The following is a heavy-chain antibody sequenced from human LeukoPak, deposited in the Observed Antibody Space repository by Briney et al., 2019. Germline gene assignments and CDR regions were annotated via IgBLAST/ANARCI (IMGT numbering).Heavy chain of an antibody. CDR1: GYTFTGYY. J-gene: IGHJ5*02. V-gene: IGHV1-18*04. Sequence: ASVKVSCKASGYTFTGYYMHWVRQAPGQGLEWMGWISAYNGNTNYAQKLQGRVTMTTDTSTSTAYMELRSLRSDDTAVYYCARGGSGSYYWGFDPWGQGTLVTVSS. D-gene: IGHD1-26*01. CDR2: ISAYNGNT. CDR3: ARGGSGSYYWGFDP.